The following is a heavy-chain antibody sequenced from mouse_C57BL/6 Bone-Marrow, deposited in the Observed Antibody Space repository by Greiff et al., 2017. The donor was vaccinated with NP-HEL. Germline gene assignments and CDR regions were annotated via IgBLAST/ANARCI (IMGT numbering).Heavy chain of an antibody. CDR1: GYTFTSYG. D-gene: IGHD4-1*02. J-gene: IGHJ2*01. CDR2: IYPRSGNT. Sequence: QVQLQQSGAELARPGASVKLSCKASGYTFTSYGISWVKQRTGQGLEWIGEIYPRSGNTYYNEKFKGKATLTADKSSSTAYMELRSLTSEDSAVYFCAREAATGYYFDYWGQGTTLTVSS. CDR3: AREAATGYYFDY. V-gene: IGHV1-81*01.